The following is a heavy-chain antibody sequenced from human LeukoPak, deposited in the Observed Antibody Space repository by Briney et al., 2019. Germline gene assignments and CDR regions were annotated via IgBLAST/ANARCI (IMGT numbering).Heavy chain of an antibody. J-gene: IGHJ4*02. Sequence: SVKVSCKASGGTFSSYAISWVRQAPGQGLEWMGRIIPILGIANYAQEFQGRVTITADKSTSTAYMELSSLRSEDTAVYYCAREDYGDWEPLSSFDYWGQGTLVTVSS. CDR3: AREDYGDWEPLSSFDY. V-gene: IGHV1-69*04. CDR1: GGTFSSYA. CDR2: IIPILGIA. D-gene: IGHD1-26*01.